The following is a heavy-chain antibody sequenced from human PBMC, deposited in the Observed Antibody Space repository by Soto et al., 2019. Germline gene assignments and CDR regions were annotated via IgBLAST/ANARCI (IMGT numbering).Heavy chain of an antibody. V-gene: IGHV3-48*01. CDR2: ISSSSSTI. CDR1: GLTCSSYS. J-gene: IGHJ5*02. D-gene: IGHD6-13*01. CDR3: ARGVAAAGTNWFDP. Sequence: PVGSLRHSCAASGLTCSSYSMNWVRQATGKGLEWVSYISSSSSTIYYADSVKGRFTVSRDNAKNSLYLQMNSLRAEDTAVYFCARGVAAAGTNWFDPWGQGTLVTVSS.